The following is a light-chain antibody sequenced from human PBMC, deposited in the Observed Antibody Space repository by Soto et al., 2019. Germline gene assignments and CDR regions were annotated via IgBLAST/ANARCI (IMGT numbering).Light chain of an antibody. Sequence: QSALTQPPSASGSPGQSVTISCTGTNSNVGDYKDVSWYQQHPGKAPKLIMYEVTKRPSGVPDRFSGAKSGNTASLTVSGLQAEDEADYYCSSYAGTTLLGTGTKVTVL. CDR3: SSYAGTTL. CDR1: NSNVGDYKD. CDR2: EVT. V-gene: IGLV2-8*01. J-gene: IGLJ1*01.